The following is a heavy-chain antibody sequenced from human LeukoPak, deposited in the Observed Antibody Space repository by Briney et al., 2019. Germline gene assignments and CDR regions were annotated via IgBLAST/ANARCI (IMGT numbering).Heavy chain of an antibody. V-gene: IGHV4-59*01. D-gene: IGHD3-3*01. J-gene: IGHJ4*02. Sequence: SETLSLTCTVSGGSISSYYWSWIRQPPGKGLEWIGYIYYSGSTNYNPSLKSRVTISVDTSKNQFSLKLSSVTAADTAVYYCARGGPDYYDFWSGYYHTFDYWGQGTLVTVSS. CDR3: ARGGPDYYDFWSGYYHTFDY. CDR1: GGSISSYY. CDR2: IYYSGST.